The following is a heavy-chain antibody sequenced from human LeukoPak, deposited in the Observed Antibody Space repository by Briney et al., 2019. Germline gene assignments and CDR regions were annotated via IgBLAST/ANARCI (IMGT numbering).Heavy chain of an antibody. J-gene: IGHJ4*02. CDR1: GFSFSSYA. V-gene: IGHV3-64*01. CDR3: ARQYCSSTSCTFDY. D-gene: IGHD2-2*01. CDR2: ISNNGGST. Sequence: GGSLRLSCVASGFSFSSYAMHWVRQAPGKGLEYVSAISNNGGSTYYANSLKGRFTISRDNSRNTLHLQMGSLTTEDMAVYYCARQYCSSTSCTFDYWGQGALVTVSS.